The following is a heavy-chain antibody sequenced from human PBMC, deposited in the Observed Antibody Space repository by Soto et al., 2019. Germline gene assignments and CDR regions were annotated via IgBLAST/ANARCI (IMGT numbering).Heavy chain of an antibody. CDR2: IYYSGST. Sequence: SETLSLTCTVSGGSISSYYWSWIRQPPGKGLEWIGYIYYSGSTNYNPSLKSRVTISVDTSKNQFSLKLSSVTAADTAAYYCARYSSGWSSDYFDYWGQGTLVIVSS. CDR1: GGSISSYY. V-gene: IGHV4-59*01. J-gene: IGHJ4*02. CDR3: ARYSSGWSSDYFDY. D-gene: IGHD6-19*01.